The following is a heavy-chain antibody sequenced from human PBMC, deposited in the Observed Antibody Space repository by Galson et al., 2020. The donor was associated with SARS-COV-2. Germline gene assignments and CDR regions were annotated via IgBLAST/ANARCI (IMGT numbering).Heavy chain of an antibody. CDR1: GGSSSGYY. J-gene: IGHJ6*02. V-gene: IGHV4-34*01. Sequence: SETLSLTCAVYGGSSSGYYWSWIRQPPGKGREWMGEIKHSGSTNYNPTLKSRVPISVDTSKNQFSLKLSSVTAADTAVYYCATNTGFFYYYGMDGWDQGPTVSVSS. CDR2: IKHSGST. CDR3: ATNTGFFYYYGMDG. D-gene: IGHD3-10*01.